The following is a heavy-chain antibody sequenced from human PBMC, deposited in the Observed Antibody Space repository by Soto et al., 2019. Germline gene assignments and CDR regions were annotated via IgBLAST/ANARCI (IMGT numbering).Heavy chain of an antibody. Sequence: SLRLSCAASGFTFSSYGMHWVRQAPGKGLEWVAVISYDGSNKYYADSVKGRFTISRDNSKNTLYLQMNSLRAEDTAVYYCAKDNSLDSSGYYWPYYYYYGMDVWGQGTTVTVSS. CDR2: ISYDGSNK. V-gene: IGHV3-30*18. CDR1: GFTFSSYG. J-gene: IGHJ6*02. CDR3: AKDNSLDSSGYYWPYYYYYGMDV. D-gene: IGHD3-22*01.